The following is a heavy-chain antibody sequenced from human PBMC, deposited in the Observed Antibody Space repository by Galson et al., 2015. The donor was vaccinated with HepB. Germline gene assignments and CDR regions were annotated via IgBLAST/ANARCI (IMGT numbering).Heavy chain of an antibody. J-gene: IGHJ4*02. CDR3: AHRRGRGLFDS. D-gene: IGHD2-15*01. CDR1: GFSLKNSGVG. V-gene: IGHV2-5*02. Sequence: PALVKPTQPLTLTCSFSGFSLKNSGVGVGLGWFRHTPGKAQEWHALIYWDDDKRYSPSLKSRLMITTDSSKNQVVLTMAAMAPLDTATYYCAHRRGRGLFDSWGQGTLVTVSS. CDR2: IYWDDDK.